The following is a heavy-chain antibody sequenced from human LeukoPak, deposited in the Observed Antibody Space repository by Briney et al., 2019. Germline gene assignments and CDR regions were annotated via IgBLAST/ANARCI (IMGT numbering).Heavy chain of an antibody. V-gene: IGHV3-53*01. Sequence: GGSLRLSCAASGFTVSSNYMSWVRQAPGKGLEWVSVIYSGGSTYYADSVKGRFTISRDNSKNTLYLQMNSLRAEDTAVYYRARGASGSYDRWFDPWGQGTQVTVSS. D-gene: IGHD1-26*01. CDR2: IYSGGST. CDR3: ARGASGSYDRWFDP. CDR1: GFTVSSNY. J-gene: IGHJ5*02.